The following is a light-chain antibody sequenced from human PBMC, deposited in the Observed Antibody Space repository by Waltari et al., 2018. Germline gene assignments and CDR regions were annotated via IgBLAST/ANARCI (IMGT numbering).Light chain of an antibody. CDR2: EGS. J-gene: IGLJ2*01. V-gene: IGLV2-23*03. CDR1: SSDVGSYNL. CDR3: CSYAGSSTFA. Sequence: QSALTQPASVSGSPGQSITISCTGTSSDVGSYNLVSWYQQHPGKAPKLMIYEGSKRPSVVSNRFSGSKSGNTASLTISGLQAEDEADYYCCSYAGSSTFAFGGGTKLTVL.